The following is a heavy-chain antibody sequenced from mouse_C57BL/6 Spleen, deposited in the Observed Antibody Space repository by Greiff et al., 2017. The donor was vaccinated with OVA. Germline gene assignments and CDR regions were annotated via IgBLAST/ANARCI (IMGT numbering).Heavy chain of an antibody. CDR2: INPNNGGT. Sequence: VQLQQSGPELVKPGASVKISCKASGYTFTDYYMNWVKQSHGKSLEWIGDINPNNGGTSYNQKFKGKATLTVDKSSSTAYMELRSLTSEDSAVYYCASKVWYDYDGFAYWGQGTLVTVSA. V-gene: IGHV1-26*01. CDR1: GYTFTDYY. J-gene: IGHJ3*01. CDR3: ASKVWYDYDGFAY. D-gene: IGHD2-4*01.